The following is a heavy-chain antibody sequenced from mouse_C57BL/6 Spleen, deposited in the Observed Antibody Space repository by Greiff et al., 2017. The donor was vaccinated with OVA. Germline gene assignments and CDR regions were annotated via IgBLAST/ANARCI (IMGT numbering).Heavy chain of an antibody. V-gene: IGHV1-22*01. D-gene: IGHD2-2*01. CDR3: AREGYDRVGYYFDY. CDR2: INPNNGGT. Sequence: VQLQQSGPELVKPGASVKMSCKASGYTFTDYNMHWVKQSHGKSLEWIGYINPNNGGTSYNQKFKGKATLTVNKSSSTAYMELRSLTSEDSAVYYCAREGYDRVGYYFDYWGQGTTLTVSS. CDR1: GYTFTDYN. J-gene: IGHJ2*01.